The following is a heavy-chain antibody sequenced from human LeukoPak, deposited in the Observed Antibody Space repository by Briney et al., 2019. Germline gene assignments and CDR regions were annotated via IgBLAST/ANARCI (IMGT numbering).Heavy chain of an antibody. J-gene: IGHJ4*02. V-gene: IGHV1-2*06. CDR2: INPNSGGA. CDR3: ARELELRRENDDY. CDR1: GYTFTGYY. D-gene: IGHD1-7*01. Sequence: ASVKVSCKASGYTFTGYYMHWVRQAPGQGLEWMGRINPNSGGANYAQKFQGRVTMTRDTSISTAYMELSRLRSDATAVYYCARELELRRENDDYWGQGTLVTVSS.